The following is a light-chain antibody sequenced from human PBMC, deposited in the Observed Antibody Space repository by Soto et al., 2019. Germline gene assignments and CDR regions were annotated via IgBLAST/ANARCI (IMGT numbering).Light chain of an antibody. CDR3: SSYTSSSTPLYV. CDR1: SSDVGGYNY. Sequence: QSALTQPASVSGSPGQSITISCTGTSSDVGGYNYVSWYQQHPGKAPKLMIYEVSNRPSGVSNRFSGSKSGNTASLTISGLQAEDEADYYCSSYTSSSTPLYVFGPGKKVNVL. J-gene: IGLJ1*01. V-gene: IGLV2-14*01. CDR2: EVS.